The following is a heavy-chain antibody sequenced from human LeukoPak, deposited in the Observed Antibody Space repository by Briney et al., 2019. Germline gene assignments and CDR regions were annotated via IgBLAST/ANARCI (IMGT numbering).Heavy chain of an antibody. CDR3: VRDRGTYRPIDY. CDR2: ISDSSTYI. Sequence: GSLRLSCTASGFTFSTHSMTWVRQAPGKGLEWVSSISDSSTYIYYADSVKGRFTISRDNAQNSLYLQMNSLRAEDTAIYYCVRDRGTYRPIDYWGQGTLVTVSS. V-gene: IGHV3-21*04. J-gene: IGHJ4*02. D-gene: IGHD1-26*01. CDR1: GFTFSTHS.